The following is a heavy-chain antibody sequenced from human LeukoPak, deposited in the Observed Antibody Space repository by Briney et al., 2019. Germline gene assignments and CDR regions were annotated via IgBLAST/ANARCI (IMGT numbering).Heavy chain of an antibody. Sequence: GASLRLSCAASGFTFSSYAMHWVRQAPGKGLEWVAVISYDGSNKYYADSVKGRFTISRDNSKNTLYLQMNSLRAEDTAVYYCARDQYYDSSGYELDYWGQGTLVTVSS. CDR3: ARDQYYDSSGYELDY. D-gene: IGHD3-22*01. V-gene: IGHV3-30-3*01. CDR2: ISYDGSNK. CDR1: GFTFSSYA. J-gene: IGHJ4*02.